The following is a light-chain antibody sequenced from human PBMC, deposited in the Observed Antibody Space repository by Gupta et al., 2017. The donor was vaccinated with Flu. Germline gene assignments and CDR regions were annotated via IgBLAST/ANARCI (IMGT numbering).Light chain of an antibody. Sequence: QSALTQPASVSGSPGQSITISCTGTSSDVGSYNRVSWYQQPPGTAPKRRMSDVTNRPSGVPDRVSGSKSGNNDSLTISGLQAEDDAYYYCTSYTTSNTGVFGGGTKLTVL. J-gene: IGLJ3*02. V-gene: IGLV2-18*02. CDR2: DVT. CDR3: TSYTTSNTGV. CDR1: SSDVGSYNR.